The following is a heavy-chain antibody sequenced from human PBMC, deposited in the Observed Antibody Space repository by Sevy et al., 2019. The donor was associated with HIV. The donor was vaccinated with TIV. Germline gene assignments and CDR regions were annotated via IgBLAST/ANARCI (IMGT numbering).Heavy chain of an antibody. D-gene: IGHD2-15*01. CDR2: IYTSGST. CDR1: GGSISSYY. J-gene: IGHJ6*03. CDR3: ARGPCALGSCYSDSYYYYYMDV. Sequence: SETLSLTCTVSGGSISSYYWSWIRQPAGKGLEWIGRIYTSGSTNYNPSLKSRVTMSVDTSKNQFSLKLGSVTAADTAVYYCARGPCALGSCYSDSYYYYYMDVWGKGTTVTVSS. V-gene: IGHV4-4*07.